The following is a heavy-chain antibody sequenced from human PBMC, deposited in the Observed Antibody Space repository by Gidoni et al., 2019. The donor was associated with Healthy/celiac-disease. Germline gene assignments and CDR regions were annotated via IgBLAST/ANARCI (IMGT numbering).Heavy chain of an antibody. CDR3: AKDWASGSSSSFYGDLFSYGMDV. V-gene: IGHV3-43*01. CDR2: ISWDGGST. CDR1: GFTFGDYT. J-gene: IGHJ6*02. D-gene: IGHD6-6*01. Sequence: EVQLVESGGVVVQPGGSLRLSCAASGFTFGDYTMHWVRQAPGKGLEWVSLISWDGGSTYYADSVKGRFTISRDNSKNSLYLQMNSLRTEDTALYYCAKDWASGSSSSFYGDLFSYGMDVWGQGTTVTVSS.